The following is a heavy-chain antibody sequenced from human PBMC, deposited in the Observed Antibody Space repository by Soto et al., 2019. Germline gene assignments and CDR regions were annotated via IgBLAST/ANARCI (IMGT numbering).Heavy chain of an antibody. V-gene: IGHV4-31*03. Sequence: SETLTLTCTVSGGSISSGGYYWSWIRQHPGKGLEWIGYIYYSGSTYYNPSLKSRVTISVDTSKNQFSLKLTSVTAADTAVYYCARDHITFDWLSFTDYWGQGTLVTVSS. D-gene: IGHD3-9*01. J-gene: IGHJ4*02. CDR1: GGSISSGGYY. CDR3: ARDHITFDWLSFTDY. CDR2: IYYSGST.